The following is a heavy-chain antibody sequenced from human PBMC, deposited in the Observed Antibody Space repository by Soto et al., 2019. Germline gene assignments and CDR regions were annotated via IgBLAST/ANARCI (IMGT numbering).Heavy chain of an antibody. J-gene: IGHJ4*02. CDR1: GGTFSSYA. V-gene: IGHV1-69*06. Sequence: ASVKVSCKASGGTFSSYAISWVRQAPGQGLEWMGGIIPKVGTANYAQKFQGRVTMTEDTSTDTAYMELSSLRSEDTAVYYCATPMTYYYDSSGYYFDYWGQGTLVTVSS. D-gene: IGHD3-22*01. CDR2: IIPKVGTA. CDR3: ATPMTYYYDSSGYYFDY.